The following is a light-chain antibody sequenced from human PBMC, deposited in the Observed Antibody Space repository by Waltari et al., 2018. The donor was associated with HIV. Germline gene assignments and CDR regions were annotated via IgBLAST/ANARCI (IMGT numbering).Light chain of an antibody. CDR3: QQYENLPYS. CDR1: HYIDNY. CDR2: DAS. J-gene: IGKJ2*03. V-gene: IGKV1-33*01. Sequence: DIQMTQSPSSLSASVGDRVTITCQASHYIDNYLSWYQQKPGKAPKLLIYDASNLETGVSSRFSGSGYGTEFSFTISSLQPEDIATYYCQQYENLPYSFGQGTKVEIK.